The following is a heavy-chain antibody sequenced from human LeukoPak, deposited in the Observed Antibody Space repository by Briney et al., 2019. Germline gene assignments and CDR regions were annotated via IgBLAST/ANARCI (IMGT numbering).Heavy chain of an antibody. Sequence: EASAKVSCKASGYTFTGYYMHWVRQAPGQGLEWMGWINPNSGGTNYAQKFQGWVTMTRDTSISTAYMELSRLRSDDTAVYYCARAPGEGYSYGHEYYDYWGQGTLVTVSS. CDR2: INPNSGGT. J-gene: IGHJ4*02. CDR1: GYTFTGYY. D-gene: IGHD5-18*01. CDR3: ARAPGEGYSYGHEYYDY. V-gene: IGHV1-2*04.